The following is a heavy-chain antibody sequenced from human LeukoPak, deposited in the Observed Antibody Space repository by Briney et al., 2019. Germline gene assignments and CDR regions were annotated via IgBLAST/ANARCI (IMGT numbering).Heavy chain of an antibody. Sequence: PGGPLGLSGAASGSPLRTYGRPWARKAPGKGREGGPFIGYDGSNKYYADSVKGRFTISRDNSKNTLYLQMNSLRAEDTAVYYCAKDKRASIFGVVGGFDYWGQGTLVTVSS. J-gene: IGHJ4*02. CDR2: IGYDGSNK. V-gene: IGHV3-30*02. CDR1: GSPLRTYG. CDR3: AKDKRASIFGVVGGFDY. D-gene: IGHD3-3*01.